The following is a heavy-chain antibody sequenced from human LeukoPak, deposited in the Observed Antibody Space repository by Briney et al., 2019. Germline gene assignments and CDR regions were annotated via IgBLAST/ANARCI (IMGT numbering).Heavy chain of an antibody. D-gene: IGHD3-22*01. J-gene: IGHJ4*02. CDR2: ISGSGGST. CDR3: ATRGSNYYDSSVDDY. Sequence: GGSLRLSCAASGFTVSSNYMSWVRQAPGKGLEWVSAISGSGGSTYYADSVKGRFTISRDNSKNTLYLQMNSLRAEDTAVYYCATRGSNYYDSSVDDYWGQGTLVTVSS. CDR1: GFTVSSNY. V-gene: IGHV3-23*01.